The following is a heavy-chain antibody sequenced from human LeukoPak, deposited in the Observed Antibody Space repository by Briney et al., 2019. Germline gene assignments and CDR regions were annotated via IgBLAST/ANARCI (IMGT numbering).Heavy chain of an antibody. CDR1: GGSIRSYY. V-gene: IGHV4-59*01. J-gene: IGHJ4*02. CDR2: VSYSGNT. Sequence: ETLSLTCTVSGGSIRSYYWSWIRQSPGRGLEWIGYVSYSGNTNYNPSLKSRVTMSLDTSKNQFSLDLTSVTAADTAVYYCAREWSSGWAEFDYWGQGTLVTVSS. CDR3: AREWSSGWAEFDY. D-gene: IGHD6-25*01.